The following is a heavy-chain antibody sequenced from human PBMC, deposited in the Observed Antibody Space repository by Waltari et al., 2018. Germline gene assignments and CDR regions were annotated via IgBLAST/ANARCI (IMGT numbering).Heavy chain of an antibody. CDR1: GFTFSNPW. J-gene: IGHJ6*02. Sequence: EVQMVESGGGLVQPGGSLRLSCAASGFTFSNPWMDWVRQAPGKGLESIANIKPDGSEKNYVDSVKGRFTISRDNTKNSLYLQMNSLRAEDTAVYYCSKSLDVWGPGTSVTVSS. CDR3: SKSLDV. V-gene: IGHV3-7*01. CDR2: IKPDGSEK.